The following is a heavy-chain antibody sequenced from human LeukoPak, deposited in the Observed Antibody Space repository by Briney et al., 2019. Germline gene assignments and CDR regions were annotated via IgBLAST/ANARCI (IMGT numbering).Heavy chain of an antibody. J-gene: IGHJ3*02. D-gene: IGHD4-17*01. CDR2: INWNGGCT. CDR3: ARARMHYADAFDI. CDR1: GFTFDDCG. Sequence: PGGSLRLSCAASGFTFDDCGMSWVRHAPGKGLEWVSGINWNGGCTGYADSVKGRFTISRDNAKNSLYLQMNSLTAEDTALYYCARARMHYADAFDIWGQGTMVTVPS. V-gene: IGHV3-20*04.